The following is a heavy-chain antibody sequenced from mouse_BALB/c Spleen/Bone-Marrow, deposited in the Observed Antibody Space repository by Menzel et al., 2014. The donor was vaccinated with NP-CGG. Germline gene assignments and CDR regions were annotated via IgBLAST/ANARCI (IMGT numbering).Heavy chain of an antibody. CDR1: GFTFTDYY. Sequence: EVQGVESGGGLVQPGGSLRLSCATSGFTFTDYYMSWVRQPPGKALGWLGFIRNKAKGYTTEYIPSVKGRFTISRDNSQSILYLQMNTLRAEDSATYFCAGDRNNDSNWYFDVWGAGTTVTVSS. D-gene: IGHD2-12*01. CDR3: AGDRNNDSNWYFDV. J-gene: IGHJ1*01. CDR2: IRNKAKGYTT. V-gene: IGHV7-3*02.